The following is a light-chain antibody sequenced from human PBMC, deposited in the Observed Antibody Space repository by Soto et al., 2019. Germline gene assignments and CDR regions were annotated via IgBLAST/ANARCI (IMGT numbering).Light chain of an antibody. V-gene: IGKV1-27*01. J-gene: IGKJ1*01. Sequence: DIQMTQSPSSLSAFVGDRVTITCRASQDIGNFLAWYQQKPGKVPKLLIYAASTLQSGVPSRFSGSGSGTEFTLTISSLQPEDFASYYCQQYNTYSTFGQGTKVDIK. CDR2: AAS. CDR3: QQYNTYST. CDR1: QDIGNF.